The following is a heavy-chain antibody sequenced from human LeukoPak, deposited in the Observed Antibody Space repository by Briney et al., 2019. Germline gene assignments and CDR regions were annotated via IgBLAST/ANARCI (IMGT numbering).Heavy chain of an antibody. Sequence: GESLKISCKGSGYRFTSYWIGWVRQMPGKGLEWMGIIYPGDSATRYSTSFQGQVTNSADQSISTAYLQWSSLKASDTAMYYCARFRRDGYHEVGYYFDYWGQGTRVTVSS. D-gene: IGHD5-24*01. CDR1: GYRFTSYW. V-gene: IGHV5-51*01. J-gene: IGHJ4*02. CDR2: IYPGDSAT. CDR3: ARFRRDGYHEVGYYFDY.